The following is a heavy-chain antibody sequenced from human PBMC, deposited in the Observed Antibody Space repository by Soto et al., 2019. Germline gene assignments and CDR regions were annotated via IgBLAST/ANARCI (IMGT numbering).Heavy chain of an antibody. Sequence: QLPLVQSGPEAKKPGASVKVSCKASGYTFATSTISWLRQAPGQGPEWMGWIKAYSGNTNYAQKLQGRFTMTTDTSTSTAYMELRILTTDDTAIYYCAIADYGDDDYWGQGTLVTVSS. V-gene: IGHV1-18*01. J-gene: IGHJ4*02. CDR3: AIADYGDDDY. CDR2: IKAYSGNT. CDR1: GYTFATST. D-gene: IGHD4-17*01.